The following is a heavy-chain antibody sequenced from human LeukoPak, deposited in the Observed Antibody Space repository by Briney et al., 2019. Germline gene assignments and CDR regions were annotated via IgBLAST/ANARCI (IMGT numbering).Heavy chain of an antibody. Sequence: QPGGSLRLSCAASGXTFSSYGVHWVRQAPGKGLEWVAVISYDGSNKYYADSVKGRFAISRDNSKNTLYLQMNSLRAEDTAVYYCAKDLEDSSGYDAFDIWGQGTMVTVSS. CDR3: AKDLEDSSGYDAFDI. CDR1: GXTFSSYG. J-gene: IGHJ3*02. V-gene: IGHV3-30*18. CDR2: ISYDGSNK. D-gene: IGHD3-22*01.